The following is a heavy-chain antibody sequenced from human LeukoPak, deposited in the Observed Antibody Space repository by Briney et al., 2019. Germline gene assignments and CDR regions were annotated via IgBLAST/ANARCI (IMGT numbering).Heavy chain of an antibody. D-gene: IGHD3-10*01. J-gene: IGHJ6*03. CDR2: MNPNSSNT. CDR1: GYTFTSYD. V-gene: IGHV1-8*01. CDR3: ARRTGWFGELYHYYYMDV. Sequence: GASVKVSCKASGYTFTSYDINWVRQATGQGLEWMGWMNPNSSNTGYAQKFQGRVTMTRSTSISTAYMELSSLRSEDTAVYYCARRTGWFGELYHYYYMDVWGKGTTVTVSS.